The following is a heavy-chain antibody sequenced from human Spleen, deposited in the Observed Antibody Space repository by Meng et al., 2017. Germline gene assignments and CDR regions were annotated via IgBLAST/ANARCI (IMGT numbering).Heavy chain of an antibody. CDR2: ISGSGGNT. CDR1: GFTFSNDA. J-gene: IGHJ1*01. Sequence: LVGLGGGLVQPGGSMRLSCAASGFTFSNDAMNWVRRAPGKGLEWVSAISGSGGNTYYADSVKGRFTISRDNSKNTLFLQMNSLRADDTAVYYCARDRHYFQHWGQGTLVTVSS. V-gene: IGHV3-23*04. CDR3: ARDRHYFQH.